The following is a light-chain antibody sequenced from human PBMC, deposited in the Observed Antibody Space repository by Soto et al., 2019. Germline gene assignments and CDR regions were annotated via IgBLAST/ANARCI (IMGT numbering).Light chain of an antibody. J-gene: IGLJ1*01. CDR1: SSDVGGYKY. Sequence: QSALTQPASVSGSPGQSITISCTGTSSDVGGYKYVSWHQQYTGNAPKLMIYAVRHRPAGAYNRFAGSKSGSTASLTISRLLAEDENDYYCTSYTSRNNHVFGDGTKVTVL. V-gene: IGLV2-14*01. CDR2: AVR. CDR3: TSYTSRNNHV.